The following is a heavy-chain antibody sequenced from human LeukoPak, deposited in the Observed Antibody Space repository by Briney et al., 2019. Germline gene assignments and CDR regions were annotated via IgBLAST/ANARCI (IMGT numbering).Heavy chain of an antibody. Sequence: VQPGRSLRLSRAASGFTFSSYGMHWVRQAPGKGLEWVAVIWYDGSNKYYADSVKGRFTISSDNSKNTLYLQMNSLRAEDTAVYYCARARALFDYWGQGTLVTVSS. J-gene: IGHJ4*02. V-gene: IGHV3-33*01. CDR3: ARARALFDY. CDR2: IWYDGSNK. CDR1: GFTFSSYG.